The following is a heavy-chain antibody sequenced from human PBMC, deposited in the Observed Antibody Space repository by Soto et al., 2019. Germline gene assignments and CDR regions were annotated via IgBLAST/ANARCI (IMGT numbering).Heavy chain of an antibody. V-gene: IGHV3-21*01. Sequence: GGSLRLSCAASGFTFSSYSMNWVRQAPGKGLEWVSSISSSSSYIYYADSVKGRFTISRDNAKNSLYLQMNSLRAEDTAVYYCARASRIVGATTVGPSYYFDYWGQGTLVTVSS. CDR3: ARASRIVGATTVGPSYYFDY. CDR1: GFTFSSYS. D-gene: IGHD1-26*01. J-gene: IGHJ4*02. CDR2: ISSSSSYI.